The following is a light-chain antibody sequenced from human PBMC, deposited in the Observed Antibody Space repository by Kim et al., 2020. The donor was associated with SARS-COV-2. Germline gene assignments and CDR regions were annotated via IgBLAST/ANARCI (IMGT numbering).Light chain of an antibody. CDR1: QGISNY. CDR2: AAS. Sequence: ASGGDRVTITCRASQGISNYLAWFQQKPGKAPKSLIYAASSLHGGVPSDVGASECGTEVTITISSLQPEDVATYYCQQYNNYPRTFGHGTKVDIK. CDR3: QQYNNYPRT. V-gene: IGKV1-16*02. J-gene: IGKJ1*01.